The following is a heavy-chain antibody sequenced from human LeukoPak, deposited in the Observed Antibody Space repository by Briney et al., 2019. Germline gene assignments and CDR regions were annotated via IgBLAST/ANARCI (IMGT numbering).Heavy chain of an antibody. Sequence: GGSLRLSCAGSGFNFSTYEMNWVRQAPGKGLEWLSYISSRGSSIYYADSVKGRFTISRDNAKNSLYLQMNSLRAEDTAVYYCARESYYFDYWGQGTLVTVSS. V-gene: IGHV3-48*03. J-gene: IGHJ4*02. CDR3: ARESYYFDY. CDR2: ISSRGSSI. CDR1: GFNFSTYE.